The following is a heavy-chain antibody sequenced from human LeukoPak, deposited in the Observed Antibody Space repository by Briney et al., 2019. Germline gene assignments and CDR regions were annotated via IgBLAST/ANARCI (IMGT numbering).Heavy chain of an antibody. V-gene: IGHV3-48*04. CDR1: GFTFSNAW. Sequence: GGSLRLSCAASGFTFSNAWMSWVRQAPGKGLEWVSYISSSSSTIYYADSVKGRFTISRDNAKNSLYLQMNSLRAEDTAVYYCARADRFGELTYYFDYWGQGTLVTVSS. CDR3: ARADRFGELTYYFDY. D-gene: IGHD3-10*01. J-gene: IGHJ4*02. CDR2: ISSSSSTI.